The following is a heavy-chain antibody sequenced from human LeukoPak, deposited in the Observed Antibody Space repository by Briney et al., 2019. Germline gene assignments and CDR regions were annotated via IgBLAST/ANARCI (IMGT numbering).Heavy chain of an antibody. CDR3: ARGGDSSGYYDAFDI. CDR2: IYYSGTT. V-gene: IGHV4-59*08. D-gene: IGHD3-22*01. Sequence: PSETLSLTCTVSGGSIKNYYWSWIRQPPGKGLEWIGYIYYSGTTNYNPSLKSRVTISVDTSKNQFSLKLSSVTAADTAVYYCARGGDSSGYYDAFDIWGQGTMVTVSS. J-gene: IGHJ3*02. CDR1: GGSIKNYY.